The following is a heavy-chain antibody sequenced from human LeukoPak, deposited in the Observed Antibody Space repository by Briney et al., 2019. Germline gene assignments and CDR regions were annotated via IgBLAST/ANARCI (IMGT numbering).Heavy chain of an antibody. CDR2: IYYSGST. V-gene: IGHV4-34*01. D-gene: IGHD3-9*01. CDR1: GGSFSGYY. J-gene: IGHJ4*02. Sequence: SETLSLTCAVYGGSFSGYYWSWIRQPPGKGLEWIGSIYYSGSTYYNPSLKSRVTISVDTSKNQFSLKLSSVTAADTAVYYCATYYDILTGYYPFFDYWGQGTLVTVSS. CDR3: ATYYDILTGYYPFFDY.